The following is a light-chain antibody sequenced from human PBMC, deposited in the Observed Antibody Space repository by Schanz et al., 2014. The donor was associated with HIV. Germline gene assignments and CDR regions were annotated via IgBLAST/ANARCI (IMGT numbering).Light chain of an antibody. V-gene: IGLV2-14*01. CDR3: NSYTTSSTLV. Sequence: QSALTQPASVSGSPGQSITISCTGTSSDAGGYKYVSWSQQYPGKAPKLIIFDVDNRPSGVSWRFSGSKSGNTASLTISGLQAEDEADYYCNSYTTSSTLVFGGGTKLTVL. J-gene: IGLJ2*01. CDR1: SSDAGGYKY. CDR2: DVD.